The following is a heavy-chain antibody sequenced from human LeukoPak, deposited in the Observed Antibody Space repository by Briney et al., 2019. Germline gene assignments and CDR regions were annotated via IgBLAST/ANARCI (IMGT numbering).Heavy chain of an antibody. CDR3: ARGLSAALSGWWYFDL. CDR2: ISAYNGNT. Sequence: ASVKVSCKASGYTFTSYGISWVRQAPGQGLEWMGWISAYNGNTNYAQKLQGRVTMTRNTSISTAYMELSSLRSEDTAVYYCARGLSAALSGWWYFDLWGRGTLVTVSS. J-gene: IGHJ2*01. V-gene: IGHV1-18*01. CDR1: GYTFTSYG. D-gene: IGHD6-13*01.